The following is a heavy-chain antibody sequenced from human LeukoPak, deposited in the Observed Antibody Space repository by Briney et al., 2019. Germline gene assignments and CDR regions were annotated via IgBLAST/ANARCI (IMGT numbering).Heavy chain of an antibody. Sequence: ASVKVSCKASGYTFTSYFMHWVRQAPGQRLDWMGIINPSGGSTSYAQKFQGRVTMTRDTSTSTVYMELSSLRSEHTAVYYCARDSADYGDYDYWGQGTLVTVSS. V-gene: IGHV1-46*01. D-gene: IGHD4-17*01. J-gene: IGHJ4*02. CDR1: GYTFTSYF. CDR2: INPSGGST. CDR3: ARDSADYGDYDY.